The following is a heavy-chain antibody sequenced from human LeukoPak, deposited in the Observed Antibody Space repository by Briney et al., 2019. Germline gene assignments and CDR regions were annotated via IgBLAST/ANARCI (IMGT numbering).Heavy chain of an antibody. CDR3: ARDRPSTVFGVADYYYMDV. V-gene: IGHV3-30*03. CDR1: GFIFSDFG. CDR2: ISSGGSYK. D-gene: IGHD3-3*01. Sequence: GGSLRLSCVASGFIFSDFGMNWVRQAPGKGLEWVTLISSGGSYKYYADSVKGRFTISRDNSKNTLYLEMKSLRAEDTAVYSCARDRPSTVFGVADYYYMDVWGKGTTVTVSS. J-gene: IGHJ6*03.